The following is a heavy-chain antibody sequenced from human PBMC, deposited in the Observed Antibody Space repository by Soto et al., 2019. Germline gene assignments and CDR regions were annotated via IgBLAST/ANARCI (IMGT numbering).Heavy chain of an antibody. V-gene: IGHV3-33*01. Sequence: PGVSLRLSCATSGFTFSSNGMSWVRRAPGEGLEWVALIWYDGTNYRQADSVRGRFSISRDNSKNTLYLQMDSLRVEDTAVYYCARDFTMEATYSGPYFYSMDVWGQGTTVTVSS. D-gene: IGHD1-26*01. CDR3: ARDFTMEATYSGPYFYSMDV. J-gene: IGHJ6*02. CDR2: IWYDGTNY. CDR1: GFTFSSNG.